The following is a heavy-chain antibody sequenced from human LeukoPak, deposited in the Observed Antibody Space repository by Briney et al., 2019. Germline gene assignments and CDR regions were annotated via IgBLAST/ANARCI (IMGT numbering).Heavy chain of an antibody. CDR3: ARGIVVVPAAPPFDY. Sequence: GGSLRLSCAAFGFTFSSYSMNWVRQAPGKGLEWVSSISSSSSYIYYADSVKGRFTISGDNAKNSLYLQMNSLRAEDTAVYYCARGIVVVPAAPPFDYWAREPWSPSPQ. D-gene: IGHD2-2*01. V-gene: IGHV3-21*01. J-gene: IGHJ4*02. CDR1: GFTFSSYS. CDR2: ISSSSSYI.